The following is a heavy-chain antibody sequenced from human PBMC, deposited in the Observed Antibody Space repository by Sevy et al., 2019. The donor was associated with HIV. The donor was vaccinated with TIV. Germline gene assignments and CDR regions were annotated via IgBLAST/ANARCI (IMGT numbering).Heavy chain of an antibody. CDR2: ISSRNTYT. Sequence: GGSLRLSCAASAFTFSDYYTSWIRQAPGKGLEWISYISSRNTYTNYADSVKGRFTISRDNAKNSLYLHMDSLRAEDTAVYYCARARIAASAPYYFDYWGQGTLVTVSS. D-gene: IGHD6-13*01. CDR1: AFTFSDYY. V-gene: IGHV3-11*06. J-gene: IGHJ4*02. CDR3: ARARIAASAPYYFDY.